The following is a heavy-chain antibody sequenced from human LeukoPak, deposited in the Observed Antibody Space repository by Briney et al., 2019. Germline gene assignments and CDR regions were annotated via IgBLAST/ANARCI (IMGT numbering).Heavy chain of an antibody. CDR3: AAAMYYDVA. CDR2: INHSGST. V-gene: IGHV4-34*01. CDR1: GGSFSGYY. D-gene: IGHD3-3*01. J-gene: IGHJ5*02. Sequence: SETLSLTCAVYGGSFSGYYWSWIRQPPGKGLEWIGEINHSGSTNYNPSLKSRVTISVDTSKNQFSLKLSSVTAADTAVYYCAAAMYYDVAWGQGTLVTVSS.